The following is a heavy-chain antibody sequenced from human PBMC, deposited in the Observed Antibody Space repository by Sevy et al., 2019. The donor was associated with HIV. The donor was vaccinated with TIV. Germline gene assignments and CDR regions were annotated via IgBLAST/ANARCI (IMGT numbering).Heavy chain of an antibody. D-gene: IGHD2-2*01. CDR1: GFIFSNYA. CDR3: AKVRYCSSASCHSSAADRAFYYSYYGVDV. J-gene: IGHJ6*02. CDR2: IRYDGSNK. Sequence: GGSLRLSCAASGFIFSNYAMHWVRQAPGQGLEGLAFIRYDGSNKHYADSVKGRITISEDNSKNALYLQMNSLRTKDTAMYYCAKVRYCSSASCHSSAADRAFYYSYYGVDVWGQGTTVTVSS. V-gene: IGHV3-30*02.